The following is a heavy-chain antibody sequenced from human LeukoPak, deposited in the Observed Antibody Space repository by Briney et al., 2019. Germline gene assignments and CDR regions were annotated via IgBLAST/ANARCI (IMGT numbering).Heavy chain of an antibody. Sequence: SETLSLTCTGSGGSISSYYWSWIRQPPGKGLDWIGYIYYSGSTNYNPSLKSRVTISVDTSKNQFSLKLSSVTAAETAVFYCARGIMITFGGVVEAFDIWGQGTMVTVSS. CDR2: IYYSGST. J-gene: IGHJ3*02. CDR1: GGSISSYY. CDR3: ARGIMITFGGVVEAFDI. D-gene: IGHD3-16*01. V-gene: IGHV4-59*01.